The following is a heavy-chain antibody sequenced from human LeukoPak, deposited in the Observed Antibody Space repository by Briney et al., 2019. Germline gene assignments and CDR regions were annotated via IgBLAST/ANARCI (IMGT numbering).Heavy chain of an antibody. D-gene: IGHD3-22*01. Sequence: GGSLRLSCAASGFTFSSYAMSWVRQAPGKGPEWVSAISGSGGSTYYADSVKGRFTISRDNSKNTLYLQMNSLRAEDTAVYYCAKGNTMIVVVSDYWGQGTLVTVSS. CDR2: ISGSGGST. CDR3: AKGNTMIVVVSDY. CDR1: GFTFSSYA. J-gene: IGHJ4*02. V-gene: IGHV3-23*01.